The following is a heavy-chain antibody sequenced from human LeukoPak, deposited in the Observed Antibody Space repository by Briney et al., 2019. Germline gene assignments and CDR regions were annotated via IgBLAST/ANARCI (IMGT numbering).Heavy chain of an antibody. CDR1: GFTFSSYT. V-gene: IGHV3-21*01. J-gene: IGHJ4*02. Sequence: PGGSLRLSCAASGFTFSSYTMNWVRQPPGKGLEWVSSISATTTYIYYADSVKGRFTVSRDNAKNSLYLQMNSLRDEDTAVYYCASAGSGLYWGQGTLVAVSS. CDR2: ISATTTYI. D-gene: IGHD6-19*01. CDR3: ASAGSGLY.